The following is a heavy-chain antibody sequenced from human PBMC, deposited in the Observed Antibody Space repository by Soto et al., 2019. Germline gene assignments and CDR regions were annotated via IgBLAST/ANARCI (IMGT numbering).Heavy chain of an antibody. CDR1: GFTFSNAW. V-gene: IGHV3-15*01. CDR3: TTDINVGLELLRDAFDI. J-gene: IGHJ3*02. Sequence: EVQLVESGGGLVKPGGSLRLSCAASGFTFSNAWMSWVRQAPGKGLEWVGRIKSKTDGGTTDYAAPVKGRFTISRDDSTNTLYLQMNSLNTEDTAVYYCTTDINVGLELLRDAFDIWGQGTMVTVSS. D-gene: IGHD1-7*01. CDR2: IKSKTDGGTT.